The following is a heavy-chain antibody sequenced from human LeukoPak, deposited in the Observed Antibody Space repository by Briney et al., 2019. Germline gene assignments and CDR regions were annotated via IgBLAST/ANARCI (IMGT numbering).Heavy chain of an antibody. J-gene: IGHJ4*02. D-gene: IGHD3-10*01. CDR1: GFTFSNAW. Sequence: GGSLRLSCAASGFTFSNAWMSWVRQAPGKGLEWVGRIKSKTDGGTTDYAAPVKGRFTISRDDSKNTLYLQMNSLKTEDTAVYYCTTTAPYGSGQRRDYWGQGTLVTVSS. V-gene: IGHV3-15*01. CDR2: IKSKTDGGTT. CDR3: TTTAPYGSGQRRDY.